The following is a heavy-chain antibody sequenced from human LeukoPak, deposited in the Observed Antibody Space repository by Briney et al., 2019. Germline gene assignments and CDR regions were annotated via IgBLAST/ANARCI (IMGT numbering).Heavy chain of an antibody. CDR2: ISGSGGST. CDR3: AKDREIRYGAYDLGDD. CDR1: GFTFSSYA. D-gene: IGHD5-12*01. V-gene: IGHV3-23*01. J-gene: IGHJ4*02. Sequence: PGGSLRLSCAASGFTFSSYAMNWVRQAPGKGPEWVSAISGSGGSTYYAGSVKGRFTISRDNSKNTLYLEMNTLGAEDTAVYYCAKDREIRYGAYDLGDDWGQGTLVTVSS.